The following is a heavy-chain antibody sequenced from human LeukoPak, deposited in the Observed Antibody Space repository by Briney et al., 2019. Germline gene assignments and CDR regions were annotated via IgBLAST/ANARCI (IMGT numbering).Heavy chain of an antibody. CDR1: GGSISSYY. CDR2: IYYSGST. CDR3: ARRPVLGGYSGYYFDY. Sequence: PSETLSLTCTVSGGSISSYYWSWIRQPPGKGLEWIGFIYYSGSTNYNPSLKSRVTISVDKSKNQFSLKLSSVTAADTAVYYCARRPVLGGYSGYYFDYWGQGTLVTVSS. V-gene: IGHV4-59*12. J-gene: IGHJ4*02. D-gene: IGHD5-12*01.